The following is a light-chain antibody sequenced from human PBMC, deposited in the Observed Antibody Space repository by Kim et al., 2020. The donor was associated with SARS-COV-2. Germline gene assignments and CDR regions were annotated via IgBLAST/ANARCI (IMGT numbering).Light chain of an antibody. J-gene: IGLJ1*01. V-gene: IGLV2-11*01. CDR2: DVS. CDR1: SSDVGGYNY. Sequence: GQSVTISCTGTSSDVGGYNYVSWYQQHPGKAPGLLIYDVSKRPSGVPDRFSGSKSGNTASLTISELQAEDGADYCCCSYAGSYTFVFGTGTKVTVL. CDR3: CSYAGSYTFV.